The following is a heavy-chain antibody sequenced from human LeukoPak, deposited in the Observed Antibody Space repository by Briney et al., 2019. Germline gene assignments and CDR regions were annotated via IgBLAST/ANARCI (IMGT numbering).Heavy chain of an antibody. CDR1: GYILTDYA. CDR2: MNAGNGNT. CDR3: ARGRGTSGSNRDFYYYYYMDV. J-gene: IGHJ6*03. D-gene: IGHD2-15*01. V-gene: IGHV1-3*01. Sequence: ASVKVSCKASGYILTDYAIHWLRQAPGQRPEWVGWMNAGNGNTKYSQKFQGRITLIRDTSAATAYMELSSLRHDDLAVYYCARGRGTSGSNRDFYYYYYMDVWGKGTTVTVSS.